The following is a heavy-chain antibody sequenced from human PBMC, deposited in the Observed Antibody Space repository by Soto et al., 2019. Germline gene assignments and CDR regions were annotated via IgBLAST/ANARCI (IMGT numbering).Heavy chain of an antibody. CDR1: GFTFSSSE. J-gene: IGHJ3*01. CDR2: IHPGGQTI. CDR3: ARRGSR. Sequence: GGSLRLSCAASGFTFSSSEMYWVRQAPGKGLEWISYIHPGGQTIFYAESVKGRFTISRDNAKHSVYLQMNSLRAEDTAVYYCARRGSRWGRGTKVTVSS. D-gene: IGHD2-15*01. V-gene: IGHV3-48*03.